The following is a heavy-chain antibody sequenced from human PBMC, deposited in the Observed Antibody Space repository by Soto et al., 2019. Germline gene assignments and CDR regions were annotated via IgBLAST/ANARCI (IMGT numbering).Heavy chain of an antibody. D-gene: IGHD1-7*01. CDR2: MNPNSGNT. V-gene: IGHV1-8*01. J-gene: IGHJ3*02. CDR3: ATAYNWNYQGAFDI. Sequence: GASVKVSCKASGYIFTSYDINCVRQATGQGLEWMGWMNPNSGNTGYAQKFQGRVTMTRNTSISTAYMELSSLRSEDTAVYYCATAYNWNYQGAFDIWGQGTMVTVSS. CDR1: GYIFTSYD.